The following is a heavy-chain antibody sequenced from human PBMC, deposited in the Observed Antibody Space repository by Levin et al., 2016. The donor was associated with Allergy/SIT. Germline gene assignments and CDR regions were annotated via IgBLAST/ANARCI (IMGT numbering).Heavy chain of an antibody. Sequence: GESLKISCAASGFTFSSYAMSWVRQAPGKGLEWVSVISASGGNTYYADSVKGRFTISRDNSENTLWLQMNSLRAEDTAVYYCAKGFLNHYDSSGYYYFGQWGQGTLVTVSS. CDR2: ISASGGNT. V-gene: IGHV3-23*01. J-gene: IGHJ4*02. CDR3: AKGFLNHYDSSGYYYFGQ. D-gene: IGHD3-22*01. CDR1: GFTFSSYA.